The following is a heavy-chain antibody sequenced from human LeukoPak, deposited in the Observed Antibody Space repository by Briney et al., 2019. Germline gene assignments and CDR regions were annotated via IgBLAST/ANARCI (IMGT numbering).Heavy chain of an antibody. J-gene: IGHJ4*02. CDR1: GYTFTGYY. CDR3: ARYPRGYCSGGSCYRFDY. Sequence: ASVKVSCKASGYTFTGYYMHWVRQAPGPGLEWMGRINPNSGGTNYAQKFQGRVTMTRDTSISTAYKELSRLRSDDTAVYYCARYPRGYCSGGSCYRFDYWGQGTLVTVSS. D-gene: IGHD2-15*01. V-gene: IGHV1-2*06. CDR2: INPNSGGT.